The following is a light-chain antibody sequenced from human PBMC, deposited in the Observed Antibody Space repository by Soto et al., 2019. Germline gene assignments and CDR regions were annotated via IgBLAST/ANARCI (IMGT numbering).Light chain of an antibody. CDR2: KAS. V-gene: IGKV1-5*03. J-gene: IGKJ1*01. CDR1: QTISSW. CDR3: QQYKSFWT. Sequence: DIQMTQSPSTLSASVGDRVTITYRASQTISSWLAWYQQKPGKAPNLLIYKASTLQSGVPSRFSGSGSETEFTLTISSLQPDDTATYYCQQYKSFWTFGQGTKVEIK.